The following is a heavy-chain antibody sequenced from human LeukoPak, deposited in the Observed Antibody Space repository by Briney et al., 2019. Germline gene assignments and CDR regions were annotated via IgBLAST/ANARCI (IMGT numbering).Heavy chain of an antibody. CDR1: GFTFSSYW. Sequence: PGGSLRLSCAASGFTFSSYWMHWVRQAPGKGLVWVSRITSDGSSTSYADSVKGRFTISRDNAKNTLYLQMNSLRAEDTAVYYCARGGTSGSLIYWGQGTLVTVSS. V-gene: IGHV3-74*01. J-gene: IGHJ4*02. D-gene: IGHD1-26*01. CDR2: ITSDGSST. CDR3: ARGGTSGSLIY.